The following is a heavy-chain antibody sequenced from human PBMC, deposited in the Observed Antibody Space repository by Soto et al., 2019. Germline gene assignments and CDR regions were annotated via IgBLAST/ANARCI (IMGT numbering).Heavy chain of an antibody. V-gene: IGHV3-13*01. J-gene: IGHJ4*02. CDR1: GFTFSSYD. CDR2: IGTAGDT. Sequence: GGSLRLSCAASGFTFSSYDMHWVRQATGKGLEWVSAIGTAGDTYYPGSVKGRFTISRENAKNSLYLQMNSLRAGDTAVYYCAALHSGYSSSWYDYWGQGTLVTVSS. D-gene: IGHD6-13*01. CDR3: AALHSGYSSSWYDY.